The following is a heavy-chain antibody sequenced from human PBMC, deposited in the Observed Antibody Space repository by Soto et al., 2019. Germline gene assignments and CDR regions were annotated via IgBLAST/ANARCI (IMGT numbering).Heavy chain of an antibody. CDR3: ARARGGDSGDYASLFDR. CDR1: GGSVSIGDYL. J-gene: IGHJ5*02. V-gene: IGHV4-30-4*01. CDR2: IHDSGNT. D-gene: IGHD4-17*01. Sequence: VQLQESGPGLVTPSQTLSLTCTVFGGSVSIGDYLWSWIRQRPGKGLEWIGYIHDSGNTYYNPSLKSLVTISLDTSKNQFSLKVTSMTAADTAVYCCARARGGDSGDYASLFDRWGQGNLVTVSS.